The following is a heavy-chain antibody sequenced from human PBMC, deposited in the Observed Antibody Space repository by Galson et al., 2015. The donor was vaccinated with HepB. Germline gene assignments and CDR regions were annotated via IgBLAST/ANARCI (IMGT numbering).Heavy chain of an antibody. CDR3: ARGISIRELRLAIGGVDY. V-gene: IGHV4-39*01. J-gene: IGHJ4*02. Sequence: SETLSLTCPVSGDSITNADYYWGWIRQPPGKGLEWIGSIYYSGSTYYNPSLKSRVTISVDTSKNQFSLKLSSVTAADTAVYYCARGISIRELRLAIGGVDYWGQGTLVTVSS. D-gene: IGHD1-26*01. CDR2: IYYSGST. CDR1: GDSITNADYY.